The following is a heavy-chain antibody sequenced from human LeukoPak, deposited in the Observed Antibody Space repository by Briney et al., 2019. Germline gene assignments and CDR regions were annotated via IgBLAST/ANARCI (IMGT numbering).Heavy chain of an antibody. J-gene: IGHJ4*02. Sequence: SETLSLTCAVYGGSFSGYYWSWIRQPPGKGLEWIGEINHSGSTNYNPSLKSRVTISVDTSKNQFSLRLSSVTAADTAVYYCARGRYYYDSSGYPSYFDYWGQGTLVTVSS. CDR1: GGSFSGYY. V-gene: IGHV4-34*01. CDR3: ARGRYYYDSSGYPSYFDY. CDR2: INHSGST. D-gene: IGHD3-22*01.